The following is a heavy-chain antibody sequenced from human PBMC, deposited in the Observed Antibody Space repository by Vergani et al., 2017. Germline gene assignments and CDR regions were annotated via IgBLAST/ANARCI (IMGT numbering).Heavy chain of an antibody. CDR1: GGSISSNSYY. J-gene: IGHJ5*02. CDR2: IYYSGSN. V-gene: IGHV4-39*07. Sequence: QLQLQESGPGLVKPSETLSLTCTVSGGSISSNSYYWGWIRQPPGKGLEWIGSIYYSGSNYYNPSLKRRVTISVDTCKNQFALKLSSVTAAATAGYYCARXAFSYVSGSWGRGWFDPWGQGTLVSVSS. CDR3: ARXAFSYVSGSWGRGWFDP. D-gene: IGHD3-10*01.